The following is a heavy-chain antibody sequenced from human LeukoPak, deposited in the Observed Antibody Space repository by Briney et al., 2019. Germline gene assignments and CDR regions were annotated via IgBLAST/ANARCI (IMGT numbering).Heavy chain of an antibody. CDR1: GYTFTSYG. Sequence: ASVKVSCKASGYTFTSYGISWVRQAPGQGLEWMGWISAYNGNTNYAQKLQGRVTMTTDTSTSTVYMELRSLRSDDTAVYYCAREILYYGSGSHHLDYWGQGTLVTVSS. D-gene: IGHD3-10*01. CDR3: AREILYYGSGSHHLDY. CDR2: ISAYNGNT. V-gene: IGHV1-18*01. J-gene: IGHJ4*02.